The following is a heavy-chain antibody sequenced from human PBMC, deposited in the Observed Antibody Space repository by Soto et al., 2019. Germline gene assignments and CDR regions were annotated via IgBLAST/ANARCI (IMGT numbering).Heavy chain of an antibody. Sequence: SETLSLTCTVSGGSISSYYWSLIRQPPGKGLEWIGYIYYSGSTNYNPSLKSRVTISVDTSKNQFSLKLSSVTAADTAVYYCARALDTAMVDVDYWGQGTLVTVSS. CDR2: IYYSGST. J-gene: IGHJ4*02. CDR1: GGSISSYY. D-gene: IGHD5-18*01. V-gene: IGHV4-59*01. CDR3: ARALDTAMVDVDY.